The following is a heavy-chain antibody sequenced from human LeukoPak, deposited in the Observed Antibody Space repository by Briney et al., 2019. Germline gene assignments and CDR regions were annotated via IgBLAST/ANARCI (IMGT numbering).Heavy chain of an antibody. D-gene: IGHD4-23*01. CDR2: ISYDGSNK. V-gene: IGHV3-30-3*01. CDR1: GFTLSSYA. CDR3: ARGQDPVKDSDP. Sequence: GRSLRLSCAASGFTLSSYAMQRFAQAPGKGLEWVAVISYDGSNKYYADSVKGRFTISRDNSKNTLYLQMNSLRAEDTAVYYRARGQDPVKDSDPWGKGTLVTVSS. J-gene: IGHJ5*02.